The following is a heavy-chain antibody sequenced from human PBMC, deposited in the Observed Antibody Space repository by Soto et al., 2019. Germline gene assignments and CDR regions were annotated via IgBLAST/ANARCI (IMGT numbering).Heavy chain of an antibody. D-gene: IGHD6-19*01. J-gene: IGHJ4*02. V-gene: IGHV3-23*01. CDR1: GFTFINYA. CDR2: LSGSGTST. Sequence: EVQLLESGGGLVQPGGSLRLSCAASGFTFINYAMNWVRQAPGKGLEWVSGLSGSGTSTYYADSVKGRFTISRDNSRDTLFLQMNSLTAEDTAVYYCAKATTSGGLFNPFDSWGQGALVTVSS. CDR3: AKATTSGGLFNPFDS.